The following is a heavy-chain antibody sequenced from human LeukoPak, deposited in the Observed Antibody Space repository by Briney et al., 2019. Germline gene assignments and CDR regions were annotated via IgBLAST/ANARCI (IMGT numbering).Heavy chain of an antibody. J-gene: IGHJ4*02. Sequence: KAGGSLRLSCAASGFTFSSYSMNWVRQAPGKGLEWVSSISSSSSYIYYADSVKGRFTISRDNAKNSLYLQMNSLRAEDTAVYYCAREPRSRSHNFDYWGQGTLVTVSS. CDR3: AREPRSRSHNFDY. CDR2: ISSSSSYI. D-gene: IGHD3-10*01. CDR1: GFTFSSYS. V-gene: IGHV3-21*01.